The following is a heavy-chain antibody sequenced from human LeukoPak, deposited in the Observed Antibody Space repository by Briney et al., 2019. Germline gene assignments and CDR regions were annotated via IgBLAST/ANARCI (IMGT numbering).Heavy chain of an antibody. CDR2: IWYDGSNK. CDR1: GFTFSSHG. CDR3: ARWADERRPDP. Sequence: GGSLRLSCAASGFTFSSHGMHWVRQAPGKGLEWVAVIWYDGSNKYYAGSVKGRFTISRDNSKSMLYLQMNSLRVEDTAVYYCARWADERRPDPWGQGTLVTVSS. J-gene: IGHJ5*02. D-gene: IGHD1-26*01. V-gene: IGHV3-33*01.